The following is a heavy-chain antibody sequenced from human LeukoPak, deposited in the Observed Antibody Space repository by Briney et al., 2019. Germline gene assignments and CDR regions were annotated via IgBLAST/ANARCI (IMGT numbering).Heavy chain of an antibody. CDR2: ISSSGGTR. D-gene: IGHD6-19*01. J-gene: IGHJ4*02. CDR3: AALTVASSFDY. CDR1: GFAFSVYE. Sequence: GGSLRLSCAASGFAFSVYEMYWVRQAPGKGLEWASYISSSGGTRYYADSVKGRFTISRDNAKSSLYLQMNSLRAEDTAVYYCAALTVASSFDYWGQGTLVTVSS. V-gene: IGHV3-48*03.